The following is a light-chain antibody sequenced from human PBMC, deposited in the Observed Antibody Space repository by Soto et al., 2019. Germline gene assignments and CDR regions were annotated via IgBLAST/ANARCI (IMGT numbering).Light chain of an antibody. CDR1: RSNLGAGYD. CDR2: GNR. CDR3: QAYDYSLTASV. J-gene: IGLJ3*02. V-gene: IGLV1-40*01. Sequence: QSVLTQPPSVSGAPGQRVPLSCTGNRSNLGAGYDVPWYQQLPGAAPKLVIFGNRNRPSGVPERFSGSKSGTSASLAITGLQAEDEADNYCQAYDYSLTASVFGGGTKLTVL.